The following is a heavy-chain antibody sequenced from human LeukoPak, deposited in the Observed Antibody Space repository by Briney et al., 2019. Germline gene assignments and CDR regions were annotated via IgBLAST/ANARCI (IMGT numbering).Heavy chain of an antibody. CDR3: ARGATYNWNYRHFDY. Sequence: PSETLSLTCTVSGGSISSGDCYWSWIRQPPGKGLEWIGYIYYSGSTHYNPSLKSRVTISVDTSKNQFSLKLSSVTAADTAVYYCARGATYNWNYRHFDYWGQGTLVTVSS. D-gene: IGHD1-7*01. CDR1: GGSISSGDCY. V-gene: IGHV4-30-4*01. CDR2: IYYSGST. J-gene: IGHJ4*02.